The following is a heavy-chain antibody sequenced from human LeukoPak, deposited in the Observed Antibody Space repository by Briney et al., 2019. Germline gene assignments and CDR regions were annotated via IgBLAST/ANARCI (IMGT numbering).Heavy chain of an antibody. V-gene: IGHV4-34*01. D-gene: IGHD6-13*01. CDR3: ARQIPGIAADDAFDI. Sequence: KTSETLSLTCAVYGGSFSGYYWSWIRQPPGKGLEWIGEINHSGSTNYNPSLKRRVTISVDTSKNQFSLKLSSVTAADTAVYYCARQIPGIAADDAFDIWGQGTMVTVSS. J-gene: IGHJ3*02. CDR1: GGSFSGYY. CDR2: INHSGST.